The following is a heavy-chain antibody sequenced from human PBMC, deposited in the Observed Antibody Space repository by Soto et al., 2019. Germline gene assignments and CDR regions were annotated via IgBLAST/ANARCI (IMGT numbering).Heavy chain of an antibody. J-gene: IGHJ3*02. D-gene: IGHD5-12*01. V-gene: IGHV3-11*01. CDR2: ISSSGSTI. CDR1: GFTFSDYY. Sequence: GGSLRLSCAASGFTFSDYYMSWIRQAPGKGLEWVSYISSSGSTIYYADSVKGRFTISRDNAKNSLYLQMNSLRAEDTAVYYCARKGVATRMNAFDIWGQGTMVTVSS. CDR3: ARKGVATRMNAFDI.